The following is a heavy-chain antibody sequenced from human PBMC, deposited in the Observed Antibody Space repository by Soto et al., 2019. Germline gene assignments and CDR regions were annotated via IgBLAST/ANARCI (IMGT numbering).Heavy chain of an antibody. D-gene: IGHD3-3*01. Sequence: GGSRRLSWAASGFTFSSYAMSWVRQAPGKGLGWVSAISGSGGSTYYADSVKGRFTISRDNSKNTLYLQMNSLRAEDTAVYYCAKDREIDDFWSGYSLNWFDPWGQGTLVTVSS. CDR3: AKDREIDDFWSGYSLNWFDP. V-gene: IGHV3-23*01. CDR2: ISGSGGST. J-gene: IGHJ5*02. CDR1: GFTFSSYA.